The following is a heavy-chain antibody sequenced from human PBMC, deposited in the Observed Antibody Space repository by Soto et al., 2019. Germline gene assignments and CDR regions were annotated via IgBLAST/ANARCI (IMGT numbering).Heavy chain of an antibody. Sequence: ASVKVSCKASGYTFTTYGISWVRQAPGQGLEWMGWISAYNGNTDYAQKFQGRVTMTRDTSTSTVYMELSSLRSEDTAVYYCARGTEHYGGNSGAYNWFDPWGQGTLVTVSS. CDR3: ARGTEHYGGNSGAYNWFDP. CDR1: GYTFTTYG. V-gene: IGHV1-18*01. CDR2: ISAYNGNT. J-gene: IGHJ5*02. D-gene: IGHD4-17*01.